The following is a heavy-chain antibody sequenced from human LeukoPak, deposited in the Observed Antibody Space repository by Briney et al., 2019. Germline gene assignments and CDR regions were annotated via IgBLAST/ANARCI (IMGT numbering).Heavy chain of an antibody. CDR2: INPSGGST. J-gene: IGHJ4*02. CDR3: ARVGWSGWGVWDH. CDR1: GYTFTGYY. V-gene: IGHV1-46*01. D-gene: IGHD6-19*01. Sequence: GASVKVSCKASGYTFTGYYMHWVRQAPGQGLEWMGIINPSGGSTSYAQKFQGRVTMTRDTSTSTVYMELSSLRSEDTAVYYCARVGWSGWGVWDHWGQGTLVTVSS.